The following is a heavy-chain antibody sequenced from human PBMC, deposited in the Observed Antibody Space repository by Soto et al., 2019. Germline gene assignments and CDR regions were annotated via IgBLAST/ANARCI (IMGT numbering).Heavy chain of an antibody. CDR3: ARFSGSYYYAMDF. D-gene: IGHD6-19*01. CDR1: GGSFSGYY. J-gene: IGHJ6*01. Sequence: SETLSLTRAVYGGSFSGYYWSWIRQPPGKGLEWIGEINHSGVTNYKPSLKRRVTISIDTSKNQFSLQLKSVTAADTALYYCARFSGSYYYAMDFWGQGSTVTVSS. CDR2: INHSGVT. V-gene: IGHV4-34*01.